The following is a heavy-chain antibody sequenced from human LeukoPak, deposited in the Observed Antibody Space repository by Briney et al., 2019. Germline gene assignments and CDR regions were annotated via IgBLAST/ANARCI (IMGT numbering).Heavy chain of an antibody. CDR3: ARTAYSNYVIDY. CDR2: IYYSGST. D-gene: IGHD4-11*01. Sequence: SETLSLTCTVSGDSISSSSYYWGWIRQPPWKGLEWIGSIYYSGSTYYNPSLKSRVTISVDTSKNQFSLKLSSVTAADTAVYYSARTAYSNYVIDYWGQGTLVTVSS. J-gene: IGHJ4*02. CDR1: GDSISSSSYY. V-gene: IGHV4-39*01.